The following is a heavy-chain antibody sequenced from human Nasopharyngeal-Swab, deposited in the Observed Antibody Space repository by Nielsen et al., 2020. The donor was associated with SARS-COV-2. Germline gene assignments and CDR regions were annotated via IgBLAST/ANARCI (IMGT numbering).Heavy chain of an antibody. D-gene: IGHD4-17*01. Sequence: GGSLRLFCAASGFTFSSYAMHWVRQAPGKGLEWVAVISYDGSNKYYADSVKGRFTISRDNSKNTLYLQMNSLRAEDTAVYYCASLPTVTTKGYGMDVWGQGTTVTVSS. CDR3: ASLPTVTTKGYGMDV. CDR1: GFTFSSYA. CDR2: ISYDGSNK. V-gene: IGHV3-30*04. J-gene: IGHJ6*02.